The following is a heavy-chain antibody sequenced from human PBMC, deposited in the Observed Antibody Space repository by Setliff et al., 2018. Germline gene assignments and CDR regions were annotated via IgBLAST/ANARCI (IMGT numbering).Heavy chain of an antibody. D-gene: IGHD1-26*01. V-gene: IGHV1-3*01. Sequence: ASVKVSCKASGYTFTSYAMHWVRQAPGQRLEWMGWINAGNGNTKYSQEFQGRVTITRDASASTAYMELSSLRSDDTAVYYCARGPPPPSVHYYMDVWGKGTTVTVSS. CDR3: ARGPPPPSVHYYMDV. CDR1: GYTFTSYA. J-gene: IGHJ6*03. CDR2: INAGNGNT.